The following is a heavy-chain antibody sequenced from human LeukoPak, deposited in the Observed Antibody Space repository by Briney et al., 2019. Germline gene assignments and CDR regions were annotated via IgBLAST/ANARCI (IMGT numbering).Heavy chain of an antibody. D-gene: IGHD3-10*01. Sequence: GESLKISCKGSGYSFTSYWIGWVRQMPGKGLEWMGIIYPGDSDTRYSPSFQGQVTISADKSISTAYLQWSSLKASDTAMYYCARLDGRFGESGLPDYWGQGTLVTVSS. CDR1: GYSFTSYW. J-gene: IGHJ4*02. CDR2: IYPGDSDT. CDR3: ARLDGRFGESGLPDY. V-gene: IGHV5-51*01.